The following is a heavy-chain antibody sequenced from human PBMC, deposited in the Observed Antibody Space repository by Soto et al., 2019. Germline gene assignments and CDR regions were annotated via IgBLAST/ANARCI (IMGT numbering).Heavy chain of an antibody. V-gene: IGHV3-23*01. CDR3: AKDYYYDSGGYIYYFDY. D-gene: IGHD3-22*01. J-gene: IGHJ4*02. Sequence: GGSLRLSCAASGFTFSSYAMSWVRRAPGKGLEWVSAISGSGGSTYYADSVKGRFTISRDNSKNTLYLQMNSLRAEDTAVYYCAKDYYYDSGGYIYYFDYWGQGTLVTVSS. CDR2: ISGSGGST. CDR1: GFTFSSYA.